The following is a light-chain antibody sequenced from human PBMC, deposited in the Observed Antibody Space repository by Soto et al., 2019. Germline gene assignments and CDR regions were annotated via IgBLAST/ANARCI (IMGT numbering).Light chain of an antibody. CDR3: QQYGDSPET. V-gene: IGKV3-20*01. J-gene: IGKJ1*01. CDR1: QSVASNY. CDR2: GAT. Sequence: EIVLTQSPGTLSLSPGERATLSCRASQSVASNYLAWYQLKPGQAPSLLIHGATSTATGTPARFGGSGSGRDFTLTISRLEPEDFAVDFWQQYGDSPETFGQGTKVEIK.